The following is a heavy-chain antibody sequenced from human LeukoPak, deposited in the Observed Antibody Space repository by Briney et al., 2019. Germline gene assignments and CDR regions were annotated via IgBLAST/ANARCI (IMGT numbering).Heavy chain of an antibody. J-gene: IGHJ4*02. CDR1: GGTFSSYA. CDR3: ARGHGDYYDSSGYYTGFDY. CDR2: IIPIFGTA. Sequence: SVKVSCKASGGTFSSYAISWVRQAPGQGLEWMGGIIPIFGTANYAQKFQGRVTITADESTSTAYMELSSLRSEDTAVYYCARGHGDYYDSSGYYTGFDYWGQGTLVTVSS. V-gene: IGHV1-69*13. D-gene: IGHD3-22*01.